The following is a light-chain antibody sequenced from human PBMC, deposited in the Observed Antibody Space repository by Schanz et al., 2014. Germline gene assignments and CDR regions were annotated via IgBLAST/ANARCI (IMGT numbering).Light chain of an antibody. CDR2: LGA. CDR3: MQSLQTPFT. Sequence: DIVLTQSPLSLPVTPGEPASISCRSSQSLLHSTGFNYVAWYLQKPGQSPQLLIYLGASRASWGSDRFSGSGSGTDFTLKVSRVEAEDVGVYYCMQSLQTPFTFGQGTKLEI. J-gene: IGKJ2*01. V-gene: IGKV2-28*01. CDR1: QSLLHSTGFNY.